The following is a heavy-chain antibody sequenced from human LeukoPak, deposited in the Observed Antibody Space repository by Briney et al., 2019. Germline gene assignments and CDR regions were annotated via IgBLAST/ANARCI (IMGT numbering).Heavy chain of an antibody. J-gene: IGHJ4*02. Sequence: GGSLRLSCAASGFTFSSYSMNWVRQAPGKGLEWVSYISSSSTIYYADSVKGRFTISRDNAKNSLYLQMNSLRAEDTAVYYCARFEYSSGWNYWGQGTLVTVSS. CDR2: ISSSSTI. D-gene: IGHD6-19*01. CDR3: ARFEYSSGWNY. V-gene: IGHV3-48*04. CDR1: GFTFSSYS.